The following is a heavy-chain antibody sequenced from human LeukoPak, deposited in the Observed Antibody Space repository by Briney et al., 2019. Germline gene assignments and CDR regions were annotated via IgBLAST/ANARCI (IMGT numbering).Heavy chain of an antibody. V-gene: IGHV3-74*01. D-gene: IGHD3-10*01. CDR2: INSDGSST. J-gene: IGHJ4*02. CDR3: RVVRGVIHDY. CDR1: GFTFSSYW. Sequence: GGSLRLSCAASGFTFSSYWMHWVRQAPGKGLVWVSRINSDGSSTSYADSVKGRFTISRDNAKNTLYLQMNSLRAEDTTVYYCRVVRGVIHDYWGQGTLVTVSS.